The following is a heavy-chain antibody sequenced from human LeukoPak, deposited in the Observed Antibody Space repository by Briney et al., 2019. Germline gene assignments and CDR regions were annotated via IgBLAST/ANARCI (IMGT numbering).Heavy chain of an antibody. J-gene: IGHJ4*02. V-gene: IGHV3-21*01. D-gene: IGHD1-7*01. CDR1: GFTFSSYT. CDR3: ARYGLGELPFDY. Sequence: GGSLRLSCAASGFTFSSYTMNWVRQAPGKGLEWVSTISSSSSYIYYADSLKGRFTISRDNAKNSLYLQMNSLRAEDTAVYYCARYGLGELPFDYWGQGTLVTVSS. CDR2: ISSSSSYI.